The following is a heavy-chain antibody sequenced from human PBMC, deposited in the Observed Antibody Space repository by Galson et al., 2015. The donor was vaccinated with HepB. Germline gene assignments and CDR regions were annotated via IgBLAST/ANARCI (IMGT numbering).Heavy chain of an antibody. V-gene: IGHV1-18*04. Sequence: SVKVSCKASGYTFTSYGISWVRQAPGQGLEWMGWISAYNGNTNYAQKLQGRVTMTTDTSTSTAYMELRSLRSDDTAVYYCARQTWSGYYYYYYGMDVWGQGTTVTVSS. CDR3: ARQTWSGYYYYYYGMDV. D-gene: IGHD2-8*02. J-gene: IGHJ6*02. CDR2: ISAYNGNT. CDR1: GYTFTSYG.